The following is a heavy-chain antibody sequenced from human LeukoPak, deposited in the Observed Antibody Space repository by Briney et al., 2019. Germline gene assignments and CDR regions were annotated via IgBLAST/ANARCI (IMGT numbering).Heavy chain of an antibody. J-gene: IGHJ6*02. V-gene: IGHV3-7*01. D-gene: IGHD4-23*01. CDR1: GFPLSNYW. Sequence: PGGSPRLSCAASGFPLSNYWMSWVRQAPGKGLEWVANIKQNGSEGYYVDSVKGRFAISRDNAENSLYLQMNSLRAEDTAVYYCALNSVVIHYYYYGMDVWGQGTTVTVSS. CDR2: IKQNGSEG. CDR3: ALNSVVIHYYYYGMDV.